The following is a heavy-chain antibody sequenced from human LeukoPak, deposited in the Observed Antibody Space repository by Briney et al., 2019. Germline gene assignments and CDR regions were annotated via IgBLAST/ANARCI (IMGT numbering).Heavy chain of an antibody. CDR3: TIKYSGSHTD. J-gene: IGHJ4*02. D-gene: IGHD1-26*01. CDR2: IKSNTDGGTI. V-gene: IGHV3-15*01. Sequence: GGSLRLSCAASGITLSNAWMNWMRQAPGKGLEWVGLIKSNTDGGTIDYAAPVKGRFTISRDDSQNTLFLQMNSLKTEDTGVYYCTIKYSGSHTDWGQGTLVTVSS. CDR1: GITLSNAW.